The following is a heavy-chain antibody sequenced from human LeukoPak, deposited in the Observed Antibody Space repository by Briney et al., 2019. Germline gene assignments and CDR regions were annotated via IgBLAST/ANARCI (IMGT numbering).Heavy chain of an antibody. Sequence: ASVTVSCKASGYTFTSYGISWVRQAPGQGLEWMGWISAYNGNTNYAQKLQGRVTMTTDTSTSTAYMELRSLRSDDTAVYYCARHLGCSGGSCYAIGYYYYYGMDVWGKGTTVTVSS. CDR1: GYTFTSYG. D-gene: IGHD2-15*01. CDR2: ISAYNGNT. CDR3: ARHLGCSGGSCYAIGYYYYYGMDV. J-gene: IGHJ6*04. V-gene: IGHV1-18*04.